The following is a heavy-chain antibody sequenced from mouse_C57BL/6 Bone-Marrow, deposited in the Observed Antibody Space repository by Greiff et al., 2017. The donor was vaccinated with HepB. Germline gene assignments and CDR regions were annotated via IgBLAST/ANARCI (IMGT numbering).Heavy chain of an antibody. D-gene: IGHD1-1*01. CDR2: IYPGGGYT. CDR3: ARLNYGSKDY. V-gene: IGHV1-63*01. J-gene: IGHJ2*01. Sequence: QVQLQQPGAELVRPGTSVKMSCKASGYTFTNYWIGWAKQRPGHGLEWIGDIYPGGGYTNYNEKFKGKATLTADKSSSTAYMQFSSLTSEDSAIYYCARLNYGSKDYWGQGTTLTVSS. CDR1: GYTFTNYW.